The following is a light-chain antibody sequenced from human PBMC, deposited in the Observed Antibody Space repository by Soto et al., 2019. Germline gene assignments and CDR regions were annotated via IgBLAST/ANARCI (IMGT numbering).Light chain of an antibody. CDR3: HQDGSSRGT. CDR1: HSVSSNY. CDR2: GAT. V-gene: IGKV3-20*01. J-gene: IGKJ1*01. Sequence: EIVWTQSPGTLYLSPGERATLSCKASHSVSSNYLAWYKQKTSKAPRLLSYGATSKATDIPDRFRGRGSGGDFTLTIRRLEHEEHALYYFHQDGSSRGTFRQGTK.